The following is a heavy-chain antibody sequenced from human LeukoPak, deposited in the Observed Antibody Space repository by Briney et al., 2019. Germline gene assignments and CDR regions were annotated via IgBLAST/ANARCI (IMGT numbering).Heavy chain of an antibody. CDR3: AGNGRAVAGTGYFQH. D-gene: IGHD6-19*01. Sequence: PGGSLRLSCAASGFALSSHWMTWVRQVPGRGPEWVANVNRDGSETYYLDSVKGRFTISRDNSKNTLYLQMNSLRAEDTAVYYCAGNGRAVAGTGYFQHWGQGTLVTVSS. V-gene: IGHV3-7*03. CDR1: GFALSSHW. J-gene: IGHJ1*01. CDR2: VNRDGSET.